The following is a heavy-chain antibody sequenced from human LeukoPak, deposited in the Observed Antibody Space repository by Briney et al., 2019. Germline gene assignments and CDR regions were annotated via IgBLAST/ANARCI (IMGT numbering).Heavy chain of an antibody. Sequence: PSETLSLTCAVCGYSISSGYYWGWIRQPPGKGLEWIGSIYHSGSTYYNPSLKSRVTISVDTSKNQFSLKLSSVTAADTAVYYCAGDSSGYVDYWGQGTLVTVSS. D-gene: IGHD3-22*01. CDR3: AGDSSGYVDY. V-gene: IGHV4-38-2*01. CDR2: IYHSGST. J-gene: IGHJ4*02. CDR1: GYSISSGYY.